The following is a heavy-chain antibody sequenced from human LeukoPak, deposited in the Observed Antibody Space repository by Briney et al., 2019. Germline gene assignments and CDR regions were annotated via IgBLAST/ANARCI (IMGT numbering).Heavy chain of an antibody. V-gene: IGHV3-21*01. Sequence: SGGSLRLSCAASGFTFSSYGMNWVRQAPGKGLEWVSSIDSRGSYIYYADSVKGRFTISRDNAKNSLYLQMNSLRAEDTAVYYCARNGGSVGYWGQGTLVTVLS. CDR3: ARNGGSVGY. J-gene: IGHJ4*02. D-gene: IGHD2-8*01. CDR1: GFTFSSYG. CDR2: IDSRGSYI.